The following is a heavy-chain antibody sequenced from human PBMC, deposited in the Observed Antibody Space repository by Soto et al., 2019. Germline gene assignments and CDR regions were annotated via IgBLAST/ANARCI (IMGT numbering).Heavy chain of an antibody. CDR1: GGSISRYY. J-gene: IGHJ5*02. D-gene: IGHD1-1*01. CDR3: ARVPLQLEPTLCFNP. Sequence: PSDTVSRTGTFCGGSISRYYWSWIRQPPGKGLEGIGYMYYSGNTYYNPSLKSPLTISMDTSKKQFSLNLSSVTAADTAVYFCARVPLQLEPTLCFNPWGQGTLVNVST. CDR2: MYYSGNT. V-gene: IGHV4-59*08.